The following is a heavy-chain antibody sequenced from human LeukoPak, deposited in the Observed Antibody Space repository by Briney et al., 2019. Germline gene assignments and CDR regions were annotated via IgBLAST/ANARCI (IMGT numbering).Heavy chain of an antibody. J-gene: IGHJ4*02. CDR1: GGSISSGSYY. CDR3: ARQGGYYYDSSGYDHFDY. Sequence: SQTLSLTCTVSGGSISSGSYYWSWIRQPAGKGLEWIGRIYTSGSTNYNPSLKSRVTISVDTSKNQFSLKLSSVTAADTAVYYCARQGGYYYDSSGYDHFDYWGQGTLVTVSS. CDR2: IYTSGST. D-gene: IGHD3-22*01. V-gene: IGHV4-61*02.